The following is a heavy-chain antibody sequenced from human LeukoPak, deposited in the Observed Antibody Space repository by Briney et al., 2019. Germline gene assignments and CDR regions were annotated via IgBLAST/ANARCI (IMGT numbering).Heavy chain of an antibody. D-gene: IGHD2-15*01. CDR3: ARVGGSNYYYYGMDV. V-gene: IGHV4-59*01. CDR2: IYYSGST. CDR1: GGSISSYY. J-gene: IGHJ6*02. Sequence: SETLSLTCTVSGGSISSYYWSWIRQPPGKGLEWIGYIYYSGSTNYNPSLKSRVTISVDTSKNQFSLKLSSVIAADTAMYYCARVGGSNYYYYGMDVWGQGTTVTVSS.